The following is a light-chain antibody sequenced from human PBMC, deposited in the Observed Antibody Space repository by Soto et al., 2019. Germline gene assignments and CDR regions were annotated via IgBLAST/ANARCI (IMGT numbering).Light chain of an antibody. CDR2: TTS. Sequence: AIQLTQSPSSLAAAVGDRVTITCRASQGISRALSWYQQKPGNAHKLLIYTTSNLLSGVPARFSASGSDTEFTLTVSSLQPEDFATYYCQQHYNYPLTFGGGTKVEIK. CDR1: QGISRA. CDR3: QQHYNYPLT. J-gene: IGKJ4*01. V-gene: IGKV1D-13*01.